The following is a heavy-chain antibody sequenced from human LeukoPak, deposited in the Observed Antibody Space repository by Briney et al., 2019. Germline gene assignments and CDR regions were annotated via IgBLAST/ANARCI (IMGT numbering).Heavy chain of an antibody. CDR1: GYTFTSYG. Sequence: GASVKVSCKASGYTFTSYGISWVRQAPGQGLEWMGWISAYNGNTNYAQKLQGRVTMTTGTSTSTAYMELRSLRSDDTAVYYCARDRVAARPDHYYGMDVWGQGTTVTVSS. CDR3: ARDRVAARPDHYYGMDV. J-gene: IGHJ6*02. CDR2: ISAYNGNT. V-gene: IGHV1-18*01. D-gene: IGHD6-6*01.